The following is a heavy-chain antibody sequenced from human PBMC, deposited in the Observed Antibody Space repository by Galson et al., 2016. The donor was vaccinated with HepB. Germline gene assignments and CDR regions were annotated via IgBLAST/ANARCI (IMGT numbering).Heavy chain of an antibody. CDR2: IWDNGRNK. J-gene: IGHJ4*02. CDR3: ARDSEGGPNDFDY. D-gene: IGHD1-26*01. Sequence: SLRLSCAASGFSVSRFGMHWVRQAPGKGLEWVAIIWDNGRNKQYTDSVKGRFTISSDSSENRVYLQMNSLSAEETAVYYCARDSEGGPNDFDYWGQGTLVTVSP. CDR1: GFSVSRFG. V-gene: IGHV3-33*01.